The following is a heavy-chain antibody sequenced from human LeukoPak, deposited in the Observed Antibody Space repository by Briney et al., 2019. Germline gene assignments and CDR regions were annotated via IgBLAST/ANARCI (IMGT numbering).Heavy chain of an antibody. CDR3: ARDGGQSYDILTGYYNNDWFDP. Sequence: ASVKVSCKASGYTFTSYGISWVRQAPGQGLEWMGWISAYDGNTDYAQYLQGRVTMTIDTSTSTAYMELKSLRSDDTAVYYCARDGGQSYDILTGYYNNDWFDPWGQGTLVTVSS. CDR2: ISAYDGNT. CDR1: GYTFTSYG. J-gene: IGHJ5*02. V-gene: IGHV1-18*01. D-gene: IGHD3-9*01.